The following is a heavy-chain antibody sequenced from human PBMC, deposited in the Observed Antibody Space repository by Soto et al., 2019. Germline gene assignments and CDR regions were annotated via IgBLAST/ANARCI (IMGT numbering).Heavy chain of an antibody. J-gene: IGHJ6*03. CDR3: ARDGPFGVYYYMDV. Sequence: SATLSLTRTVSGGSITNFYWSWIRQPPGKGLEWIGYIFYSGSTNYNPSLKSRVTISVDTSKNQFSLKLSSVTAADTAVYYCARDGPFGVYYYMDVWGKGTTVTVSS. CDR2: IFYSGST. V-gene: IGHV4-59*01. D-gene: IGHD3-10*01. CDR1: GGSITNFY.